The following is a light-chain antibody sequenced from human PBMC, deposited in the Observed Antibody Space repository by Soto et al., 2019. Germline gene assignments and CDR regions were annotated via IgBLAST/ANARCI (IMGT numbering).Light chain of an antibody. CDR3: SSYAGSNNGV. CDR1: SSDVGGYNY. V-gene: IGLV2-8*01. CDR2: EVS. Sequence: QSVLTQPPSASGSPGQSVTISCTGTSSDVGGYNYVSWYQRHPGKAPKLMIYEVSKRPSGVPDRFSGSKSGNTASLTVSGLQAEDEADYYCSSYAGSNNGVFGGGTKLTVL. J-gene: IGLJ3*02.